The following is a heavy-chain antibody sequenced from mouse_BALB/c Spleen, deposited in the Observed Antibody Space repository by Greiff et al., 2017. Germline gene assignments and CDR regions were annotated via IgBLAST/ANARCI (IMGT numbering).Heavy chain of an antibody. J-gene: IGHJ3*01. V-gene: IGHV1-85*01. CDR2: ISCYNGAT. Sequence: QVQLKESGPELVKPGALVKISCKASGYTFTSYDINWVKQRPGQGLEWIGYISCYNGATSYNQKFKGKATFTVDTSSSTAYMQFNSLTSEDSAVYYCARGKYGNFWFAYWGQGTLVTVSA. CDR1: GYTFTSYD. CDR3: ARGKYGNFWFAY. D-gene: IGHD2-10*02.